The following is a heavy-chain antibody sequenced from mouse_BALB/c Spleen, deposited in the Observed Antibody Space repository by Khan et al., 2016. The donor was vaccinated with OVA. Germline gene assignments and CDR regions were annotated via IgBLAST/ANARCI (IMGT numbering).Heavy chain of an antibody. V-gene: IGHV2-2*02. CDR3: ARRVYEYDRGALFAY. J-gene: IGHJ3*01. CDR2: IWSAGST. Sequence: QMQLEESGPGLVQPSQSLSITCTVSGFSLNNYSVHWVRQSPGKGLEWLGVIWSAGSTDYNAAFISRLTISKDTSRRQVFFKMNSLQPKDTAIYYCARRVYEYDRGALFAYWGQGTLVTVSA. CDR1: GFSLNNYS. D-gene: IGHD2-4*01.